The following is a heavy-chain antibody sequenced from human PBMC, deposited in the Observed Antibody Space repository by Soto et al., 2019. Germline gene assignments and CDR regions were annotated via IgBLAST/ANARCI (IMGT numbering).Heavy chain of an antibody. CDR1: GFTVSSNY. CDR3: ESASVSGARFFDC. J-gene: IGHJ4*02. Sequence: PGGSLRLSCAASGFTVSSNYMTWVRQAPGKGLEWVSVIYSGGTTYYADSVKGRFTLSRDNSKNTLHLQLNSLRIEDTAVYYCESASVSGARFFDCWGQGALVTVSS. CDR2: IYSGGTT. D-gene: IGHD6-19*01. V-gene: IGHV3-53*01.